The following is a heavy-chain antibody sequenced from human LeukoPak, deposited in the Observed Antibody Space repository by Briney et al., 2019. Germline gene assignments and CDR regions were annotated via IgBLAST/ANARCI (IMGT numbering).Heavy chain of an antibody. CDR2: ISGGGST. CDR3: AKSRWGTYAVRALDI. CDR1: GFTFNNYA. V-gene: IGHV3-23*01. J-gene: IGHJ3*02. D-gene: IGHD3-16*01. Sequence: AGGSLRLSCAASGFTFNNYAMSWVRQSPGKGLEWVSAISGGGSTYYADSVKGRFTISRDNSKNALYLQMNSLRAEDTAVYYCAKSRWGTYAVRALDIWGQGTMVTVSS.